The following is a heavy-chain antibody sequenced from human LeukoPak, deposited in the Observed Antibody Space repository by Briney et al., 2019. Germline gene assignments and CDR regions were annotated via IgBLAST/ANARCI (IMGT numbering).Heavy chain of an antibody. CDR1: GGSFSGYY. V-gene: IGHV4-34*01. D-gene: IGHD3-16*02. Sequence: SETLSLTCAVYGGSFSGYYWSWIRQPPGKGLDWIGEINHSASTNYNPSLKSRVTISVDTSKNQFSLKLSSVTAADTAVYYCARGTLRYDYVWGSYRYTYYFDYWGQGTLVTVSS. CDR3: ARGTLRYDYVWGSYRYTYYFDY. CDR2: INHSAST. J-gene: IGHJ4*02.